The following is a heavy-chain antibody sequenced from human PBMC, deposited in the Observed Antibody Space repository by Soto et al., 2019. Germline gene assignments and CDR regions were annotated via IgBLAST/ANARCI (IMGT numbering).Heavy chain of an antibody. D-gene: IGHD5-12*01. Sequence: SETLSLTCTVSGGSISSFYWSWIRQPPGKGLEWIGYIYFSGSTNYNPSLKSRVTISVDTSKNQFSLRLTSVTAADTAVYYCAGDPSGYDWGALDYWGRGTLVTVSS. CDR3: AGDPSGYDWGALDY. V-gene: IGHV4-59*01. CDR2: IYFSGST. J-gene: IGHJ4*02. CDR1: GGSISSFY.